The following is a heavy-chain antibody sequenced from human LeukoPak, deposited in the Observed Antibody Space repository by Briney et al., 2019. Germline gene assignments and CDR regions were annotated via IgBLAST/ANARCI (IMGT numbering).Heavy chain of an antibody. J-gene: IGHJ5*02. CDR2: IYYSGST. D-gene: IGHD1-26*01. Sequence: PSETLSLTCTVSGGSISSYYWSWIRQPPGKGLEWIGYIYYSGSTNYNPSLKSRVTISVDTSKNQFSLKLSSVTAADTAVYYCARASKVGAKGWFDPWGQGTLVTVSS. CDR1: GGSISSYY. CDR3: ARASKVGAKGWFDP. V-gene: IGHV4-59*08.